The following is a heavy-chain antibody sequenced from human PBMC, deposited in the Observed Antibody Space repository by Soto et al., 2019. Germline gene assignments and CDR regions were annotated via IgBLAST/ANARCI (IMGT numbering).Heavy chain of an antibody. V-gene: IGHV4-34*01. J-gene: IGHJ4*02. CDR1: GGSFSGYY. Sequence: QVQLQQWGAGLLKPSETLSLTCAVYGGSFSGYYWSWIRQPPGKGLEWIGEINHSGSTNYNPSLKSRVTISVDTSKNQFSLKLSSVTAADTAVYYCARGELSTDYYFDYWGQGTLVTVSS. CDR2: INHSGST. CDR3: ARGELSTDYYFDY. D-gene: IGHD3-16*02.